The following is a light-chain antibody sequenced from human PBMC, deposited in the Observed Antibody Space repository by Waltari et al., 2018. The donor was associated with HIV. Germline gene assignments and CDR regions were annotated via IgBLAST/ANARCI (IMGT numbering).Light chain of an antibody. Sequence: QSALTQPRSVSGSPGQSVTISCTGTSNDVGGYNYGSGFLQHQGKAPKRMIYDVNKRPSGVPDRFSGSKSGNTASLTISGLQVEDEANYYCCSSTGNYTWVFGGGTKLTVL. CDR1: SNDVGGYNY. V-gene: IGLV2-11*01. CDR2: DVN. CDR3: CSSTGNYTWV. J-gene: IGLJ3*02.